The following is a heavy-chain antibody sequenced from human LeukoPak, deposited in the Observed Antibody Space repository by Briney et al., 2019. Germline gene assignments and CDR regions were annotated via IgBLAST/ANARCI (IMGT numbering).Heavy chain of an antibody. CDR3: ARGRVLTGYYYYYYMDV. V-gene: IGHV4-59*12. J-gene: IGHJ6*03. CDR2: IYYSGST. D-gene: IGHD3-9*01. CDR1: GGSISSYY. Sequence: SETLSLTCTVPGGSISSYYWSWIRQPPGKGLEWIGYIYYSGSTNYNPSLKSRVTISVDTSKNQFSLKLSSVTAADTAVYYCARGRVLTGYYYYYYMDVWGKGTTVTVSS.